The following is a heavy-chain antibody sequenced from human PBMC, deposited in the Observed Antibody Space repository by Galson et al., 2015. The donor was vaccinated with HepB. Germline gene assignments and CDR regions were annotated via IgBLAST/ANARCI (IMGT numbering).Heavy chain of an antibody. Sequence: SLRPSCAGSGVCFSSYASHWGRQAPGKGVEWASMMSFAAYNKYSSDSVGARFTVSSHNSKTTVYLQLNNLRPENTAIYFCARPGDNYASGFYAPYLALWSQGTLVSVSS. CDR3: ARPGDNYASGFYAPYLAL. D-gene: IGHD5-24*01. CDR1: GVCFSSYA. J-gene: IGHJ4*02. V-gene: IGHV3-30-3*01. CDR2: MSFAAYNK.